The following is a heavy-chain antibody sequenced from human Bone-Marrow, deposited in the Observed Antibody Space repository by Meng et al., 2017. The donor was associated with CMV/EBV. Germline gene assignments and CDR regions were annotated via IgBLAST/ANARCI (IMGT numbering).Heavy chain of an antibody. CDR3: AKDSGLVVATLPYHYYGMDV. CDR1: GFTFSSYG. Sequence: GESLKISCAASGFTFSSYGMHWVRQAPGKGLEWVAFIRYDGSNKYYADSVKGRFTISRDNSKNTLYPQMNSLRAEDTAVYDCAKDSGLVVATLPYHYYGMDVWGQGTTVTVSS. D-gene: IGHD2-15*01. J-gene: IGHJ6*02. V-gene: IGHV3-30*02. CDR2: IRYDGSNK.